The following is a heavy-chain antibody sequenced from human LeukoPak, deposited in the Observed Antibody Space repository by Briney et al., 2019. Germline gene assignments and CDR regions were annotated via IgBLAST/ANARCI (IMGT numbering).Heavy chain of an antibody. CDR3: ARPVSSYYDSSGYYFDY. Sequence: ASVKVSCKASGYTFTSYGISWVRQAPGQGLEWMGWISAYNGNTNYAQKLQGRVTMTTDTSTSTAYMELKSLRSEDTAVYYCARPVSSYYDSSGYYFDYWGQGTLVTVSS. D-gene: IGHD3-22*01. V-gene: IGHV1-18*01. CDR1: GYTFTSYG. CDR2: ISAYNGNT. J-gene: IGHJ4*02.